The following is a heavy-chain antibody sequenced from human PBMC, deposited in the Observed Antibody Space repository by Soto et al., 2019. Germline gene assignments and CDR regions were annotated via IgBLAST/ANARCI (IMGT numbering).Heavy chain of an antibody. CDR2: FDPEDGET. J-gene: IGHJ4*02. V-gene: IGHV1-24*01. Sequence: QVPLVQSGAEVKKPGASVKVSCKVSGYTLTELSMHWVRQAPGKVLEWKGGFDPEDGETIYAQKFQGRITMTEDTSTNTDYMELSSLRSEDTAVYYCATEMFIAVAGKRYLYSFDYWGQGNLVTVSS. CDR1: GYTLTELS. CDR3: ATEMFIAVAGKRYLYSFDY. D-gene: IGHD6-19*01.